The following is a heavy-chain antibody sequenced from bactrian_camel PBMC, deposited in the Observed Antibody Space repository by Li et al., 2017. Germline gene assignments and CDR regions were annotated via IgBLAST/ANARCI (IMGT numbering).Heavy chain of an antibody. V-gene: IGHV3S40*01. J-gene: IGHJ4*01. Sequence: VQLVESGGGLVQPGGSLTLSCAASGFTYSQPAMTWVRQAPGKGLECVSDINCGGASTYYIDSVNGRFTISQDGTENTLYLEMNNLKTEDSAVYYCAGGCAQVHGAWMPAAYWGQGTQVTVS. CDR3: AGGCAQVHGAWMPAAY. D-gene: IGHD3*01. CDR1: GFTYSQPA. CDR2: INCGGAST.